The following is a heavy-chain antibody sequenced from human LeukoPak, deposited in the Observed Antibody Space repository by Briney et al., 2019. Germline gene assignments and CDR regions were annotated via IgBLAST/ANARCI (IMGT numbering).Heavy chain of an antibody. J-gene: IGHJ4*02. CDR3: TSGLSVRRSNNTPVDY. V-gene: IGHV3-73*01. D-gene: IGHD1-1*01. CDR2: IRSKANSYPT. Sequence: GGSLRLSCTASGFTFSGSAMHWVRQASGKGLEGVGRIRSKANSYPTVYAASVKGRFTISRDDSKNTAYLQMNSLKTEDTAVYYCTSGLSVRRSNNTPVDYWGQGTLVTVSS. CDR1: GFTFSGSA.